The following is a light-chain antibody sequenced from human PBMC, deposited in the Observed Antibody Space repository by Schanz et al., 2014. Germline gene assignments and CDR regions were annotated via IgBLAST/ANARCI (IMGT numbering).Light chain of an antibody. J-gene: IGLJ1*01. V-gene: IGLV2-14*03. Sequence: QSALTQPASVSGSPGQSITISCTGTSSDVGGYNYVSWYQHHPGKAPKLMIYDVSSRPSGVSNRFSGSKSGNTASLTISGLQAEDEADYYCSSYADSSTLFGPGTKLTVL. CDR2: DVS. CDR3: SSYADSSTL. CDR1: SSDVGGYNY.